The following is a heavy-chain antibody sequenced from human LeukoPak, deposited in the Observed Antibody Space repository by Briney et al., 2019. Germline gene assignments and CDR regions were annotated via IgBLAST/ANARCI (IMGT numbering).Heavy chain of an antibody. CDR1: GGSISSGGYY. CDR2: IYYSGST. V-gene: IGHV4-31*03. D-gene: IGHD6-13*01. Sequence: SETLSLTCTVSGGSISSGGYYWSWIRQHPGKGLEWIGYIYYSGSTYYNPSLKSRVTISVDTSKNQFSLKLSSVTAADTAVYYCARGVSIAAAGLPTWYFDLWGRGTLVIVSS. J-gene: IGHJ2*01. CDR3: ARGVSIAAAGLPTWYFDL.